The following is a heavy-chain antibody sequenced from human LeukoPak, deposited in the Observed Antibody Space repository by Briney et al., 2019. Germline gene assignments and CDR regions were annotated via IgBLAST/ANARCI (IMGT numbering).Heavy chain of an antibody. V-gene: IGHV3-11*05. J-gene: IGHJ5*02. CDR3: ARDNDCSGGSCGGWFDP. CDR1: GFTFSDYY. D-gene: IGHD2-15*01. Sequence: GGSLRLSCAASGFTFSDYYMSWIRQAPGKGLEWVSYISSSSSYTNYADSVKGRFTISRDNAKNSLYLQMNSLRAEDTAVYYCARDNDCSGGSCGGWFDPWGQGNLVTVSS. CDR2: ISSSSSYT.